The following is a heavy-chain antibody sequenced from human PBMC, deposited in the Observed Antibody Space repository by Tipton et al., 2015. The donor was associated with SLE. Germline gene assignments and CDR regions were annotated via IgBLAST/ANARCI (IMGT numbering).Heavy chain of an antibody. CDR3: AGVSRDAFEI. V-gene: IGHV4-34*01. Sequence: TLSLTCAVYGGSFSGYYWTWIRQTPGKGLEWIGEINHSGSTNYNPSLKSRVTISVDTSKNQFSLKLGSVTAADTAMYYCAGVSRDAFEIWGQGTMVTVSS. CDR2: INHSGST. CDR1: GGSFSGYY. D-gene: IGHD5/OR15-5a*01. J-gene: IGHJ3*02.